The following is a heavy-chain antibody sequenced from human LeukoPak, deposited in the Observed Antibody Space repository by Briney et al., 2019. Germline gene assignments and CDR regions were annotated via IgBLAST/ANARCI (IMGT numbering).Heavy chain of an antibody. CDR3: AKLEGYCSSSTCHGNWYFDR. CDR1: GFTFSIYA. CDR2: MSGSGDTI. D-gene: IGHD2-2*01. J-gene: IGHJ2*01. V-gene: IGHV3-23*01. Sequence: GGSLRLSCAASGFTFSIYAMTWVRQAPGKGLEWVSTMSGSGDTIYYADSVKGRFTISRDDSKNTLYLQMNSLRAEDTALYYCAKLEGYCSSSTCHGNWYFDRWGRGTLVTVSS.